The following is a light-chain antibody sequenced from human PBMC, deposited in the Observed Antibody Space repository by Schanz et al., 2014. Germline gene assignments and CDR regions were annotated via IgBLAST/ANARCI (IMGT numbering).Light chain of an antibody. CDR2: DNN. V-gene: IGLV1-40*01. Sequence: QSVLTQPPSVSGAPGQRVTISCTGNSSNIGSGYDVHWYQCLPGTAPKLLIYDNNNRPSGVPDRFSGSKSGTSASLAISDLRSEDEADYYCAAWDDSLDGRLFGGGTKLTVL. J-gene: IGLJ2*01. CDR3: AAWDDSLDGRL. CDR1: SSNIGSGYD.